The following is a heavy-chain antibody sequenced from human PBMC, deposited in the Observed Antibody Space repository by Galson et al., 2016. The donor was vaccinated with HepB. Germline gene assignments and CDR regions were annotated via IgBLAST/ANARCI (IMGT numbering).Heavy chain of an antibody. Sequence: SLRLSCAASGFTFSIYTMNWVRQAPGKGLEWVSSISSAGGYLYYADSVEGRFTISRDNAKKSLYLQMNSLRVEDTAVYYCARANMAAAGVDFDFWGQGTLVTGSS. CDR3: ARANMAAAGVDFDF. J-gene: IGHJ4*02. V-gene: IGHV3-21*01. CDR1: GFTFSIYT. D-gene: IGHD6-13*01. CDR2: ISSAGGYL.